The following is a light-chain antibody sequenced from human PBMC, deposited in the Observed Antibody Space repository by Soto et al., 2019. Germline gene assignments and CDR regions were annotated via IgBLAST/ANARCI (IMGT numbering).Light chain of an antibody. CDR2: GAS. CDR1: QSVSSN. V-gene: IGKV3-15*01. CDR3: QQYDNWPST. Sequence: TQSPSSLSLSPGERATLSCRASQSVSSNLAWYQQKPGQAPRLLIYGASTRATGIPARFSGSGSGTEFTLTISSLQSEDFAIYYCQQYDNWPSTFGQGTRLEIK. J-gene: IGKJ5*01.